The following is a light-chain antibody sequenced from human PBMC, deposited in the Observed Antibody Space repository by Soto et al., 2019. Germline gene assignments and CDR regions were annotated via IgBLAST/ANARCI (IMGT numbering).Light chain of an antibody. J-gene: IGKJ1*01. Sequence: EIVLTQSPGTLSLSPGERATLSCRASQSVSSCYLAWYQQKPGQAPSLLIYGASSRATGIPDRFSGSGSGTDFTLTISRLEPEDVAVYFCQQYSNSPQTFGQGTKVDIK. CDR1: QSVSSCY. CDR2: GAS. CDR3: QQYSNSPQT. V-gene: IGKV3-20*01.